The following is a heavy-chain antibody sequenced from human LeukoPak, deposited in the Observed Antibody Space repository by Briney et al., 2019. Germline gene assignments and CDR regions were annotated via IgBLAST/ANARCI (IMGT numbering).Heavy chain of an antibody. CDR2: INHSGST. D-gene: IGHD5-12*01. V-gene: IGHV4-34*01. CDR3: ARGGPWRLRFLDY. CDR1: GGSFSGYY. Sequence: SETLSLTCAVYGGSFSGYYWSWIRQPPGKGLEWIGEINHSGSTNYNPSLKSRVTISVDTSKNQFSLKLSSVTAADTAVYYCARGGPWRLRFLDYWGQGTLVTVSS. J-gene: IGHJ4*02.